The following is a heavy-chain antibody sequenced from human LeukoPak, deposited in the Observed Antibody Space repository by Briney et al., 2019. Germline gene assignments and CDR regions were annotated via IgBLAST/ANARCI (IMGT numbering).Heavy chain of an antibody. CDR1: GFIFSSYG. J-gene: IGHJ4*02. CDR2: IQYDGSNK. Sequence: GGSLRLSCAASGFIFSSYGMHWVRQAPGKGLQWVAFIQYDGSNKYYADSVKGRFTISRDNSKNTLYLQMNSLRGEDMAVYYCAREGSGTFFDYWGQGTLVTVSS. V-gene: IGHV3-30*02. CDR3: AREGSGTFFDY. D-gene: IGHD1-26*01.